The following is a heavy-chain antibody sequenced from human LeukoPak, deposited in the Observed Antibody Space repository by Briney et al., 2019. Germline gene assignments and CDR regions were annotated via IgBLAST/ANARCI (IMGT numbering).Heavy chain of an antibody. CDR1: GFTFSNYE. J-gene: IGHJ4*02. Sequence: GGSLRLSCAASGFTFSNYEMNWVRQAPGKGRECVSYISSRGITIYYADSVKGRFTISRDNAKNSLYLQMNSLNAEDTALYYCATGGTSTAPDYWGQGTLVTVSS. CDR2: ISSRGITI. CDR3: ATGGTSTAPDY. D-gene: IGHD5-18*01. V-gene: IGHV3-48*03.